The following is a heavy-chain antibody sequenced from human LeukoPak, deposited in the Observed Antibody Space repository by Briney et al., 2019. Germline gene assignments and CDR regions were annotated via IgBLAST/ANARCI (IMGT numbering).Heavy chain of an antibody. Sequence: GGSLRLSCAASGFTFSNAWMSWVRQAPGKGLEWVGRIKSKTDGGTTDYAAPVKGRFTISRDDSKNTLYLQMNSLKTEDTAVYYCTSTTYDYVWGSYQVDAFDIWGRGTMVTVSS. V-gene: IGHV3-15*01. CDR2: IKSKTDGGTT. CDR1: GFTFSNAW. J-gene: IGHJ3*02. CDR3: TSTTYDYVWGSYQVDAFDI. D-gene: IGHD3-16*02.